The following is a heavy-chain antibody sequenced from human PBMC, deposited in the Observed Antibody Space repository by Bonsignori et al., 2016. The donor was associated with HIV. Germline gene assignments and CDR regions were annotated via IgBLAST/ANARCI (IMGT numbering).Heavy chain of an antibody. V-gene: IGHV4-39*07. D-gene: IGHD2-21*01. CDR2: IYYSGST. J-gene: IGHJ3*02. CDR3: ASPVSYCGGDCPQGAFDI. Sequence: WIRQPPGKGLEWIGSIYYSGSTYYNPSLKSRVTISVDTSKNQFSLKLSSVTAADTAVYYCASPVSYCGGDCPQGAFDIWGQGTMVTVSS.